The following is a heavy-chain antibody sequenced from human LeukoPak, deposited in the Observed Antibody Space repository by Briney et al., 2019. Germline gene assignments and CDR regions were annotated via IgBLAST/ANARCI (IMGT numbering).Heavy chain of an antibody. V-gene: IGHV4-59*01. CDR2: IYYSGST. J-gene: IGHJ4*02. CDR1: GGSITSYY. D-gene: IGHD5-18*01. Sequence: SETLSLTCTVSGGSITSYYWSWIRQPPGKGLEWIGYIYYSGSTNYNPSLKSRVTISLDTSKNQFSLKLSSVTAADTAVYYCARARAALYSYVDYWGQGTLVTVSS. CDR3: ARARAALYSYVDY.